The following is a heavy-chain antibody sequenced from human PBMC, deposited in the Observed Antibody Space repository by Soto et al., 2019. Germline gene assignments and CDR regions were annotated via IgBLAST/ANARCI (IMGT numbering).Heavy chain of an antibody. CDR3: VRHAKLTSVTANVGYYYGLDI. D-gene: IGHD4-4*01. CDR1: GSIFSNYD. Sequence: EVQLLESGGGLVQPGGSLRLPCAASGSIFSNYDMIWVRLAPGKGLEWASVIGTSGGGTYYADSVKGGFTISRDNSKNTVYLQMSSLRAEDTALYMCVRHAKLTSVTANVGYYYGLDIWGPGTTVTISS. CDR2: IGTSGGGT. V-gene: IGHV3-23*01. J-gene: IGHJ6*02.